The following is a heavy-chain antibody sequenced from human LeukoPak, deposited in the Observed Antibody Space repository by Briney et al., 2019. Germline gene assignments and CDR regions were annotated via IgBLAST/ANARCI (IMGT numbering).Heavy chain of an antibody. CDR2: ISYDGSNK. J-gene: IGHJ4*02. Sequence: PGGSLRLSCAASGFTFSSYGMHWVRQAPGKGLEWVAVISYDGSNKYYADSVKGRFTISRDNSKNTLYLQMNSLRAEDTAVYYCAKDRRHREVDYWSQGTLVTVSS. D-gene: IGHD1-26*01. V-gene: IGHV3-30*18. CDR1: GFTFSSYG. CDR3: AKDRRHREVDY.